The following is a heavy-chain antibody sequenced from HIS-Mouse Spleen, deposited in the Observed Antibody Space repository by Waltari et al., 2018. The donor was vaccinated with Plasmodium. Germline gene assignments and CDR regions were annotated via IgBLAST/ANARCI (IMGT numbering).Heavy chain of an antibody. CDR2: ILSGGST. V-gene: IGHV3-66*01. CDR3: ATPRVGGSYFDY. J-gene: IGHJ4*02. Sequence: EVQLVESGGGLVQPGGSLRLSCAASGFTVSSNYMSWVRQAPGKGLAWVSVILSGGSTYSADSVKGRFTISRDNSKNTLYLQMNSLRAEDTAVYYCATPRVGGSYFDYWGQGTLVTVSS. D-gene: IGHD1-26*01. CDR1: GFTVSSNY.